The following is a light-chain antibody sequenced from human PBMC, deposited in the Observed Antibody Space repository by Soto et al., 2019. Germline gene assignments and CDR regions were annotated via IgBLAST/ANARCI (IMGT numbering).Light chain of an antibody. V-gene: IGKV3-20*01. Sequence: EIGLTQSPGTLSLSAGERATLSFMASQSVSNNYLACYQQKPGQAPRLLIYGASNRATGIPDRFSGSGSGTDFTLTISRLEPEDFAVYYCQQYGSSGTFGQGTKVDI. J-gene: IGKJ1*01. CDR2: GAS. CDR3: QQYGSSGT. CDR1: QSVSNNY.